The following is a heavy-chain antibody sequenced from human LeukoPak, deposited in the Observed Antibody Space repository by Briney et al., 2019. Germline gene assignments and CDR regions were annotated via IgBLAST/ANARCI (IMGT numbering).Heavy chain of an antibody. V-gene: IGHV4-59*01. J-gene: IGHJ4*02. CDR2: FYDTRSP. CDR3: ARGRGSLTY. CDR1: GDSISVYY. D-gene: IGHD3-10*01. Sequence: SETLSLTCTVSGDSISVYYLSWVRQPPGKGLEWIGYFYDTRSPKYNPSLERRFTISVDMSRNQFSRNLTSVTTSDTAVYYCARGRGSLTYWGQGTLATVSS.